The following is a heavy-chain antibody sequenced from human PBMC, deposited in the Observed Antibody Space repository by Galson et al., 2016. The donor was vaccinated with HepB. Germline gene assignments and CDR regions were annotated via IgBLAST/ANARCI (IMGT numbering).Heavy chain of an antibody. CDR1: GFSFSHAW. CDR2: ISGSGGST. CDR3: AKESPTMAYYYYMDV. V-gene: IGHV3-23*01. J-gene: IGHJ6*03. Sequence: SLRLSCAASGFSFSHAWMNWVRQAPGKGLEWVSAISGSGGSTYYADSVKGRFTISRDNSKNTLYLQMNSLRAEDTAVYYCAKESPTMAYYYYMDVWGKGTTVTVSS. D-gene: IGHD5-12*01.